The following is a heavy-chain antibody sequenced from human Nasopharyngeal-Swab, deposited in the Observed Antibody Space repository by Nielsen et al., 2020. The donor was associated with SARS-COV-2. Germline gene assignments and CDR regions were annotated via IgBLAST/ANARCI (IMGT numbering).Heavy chain of an antibody. J-gene: IGHJ4*02. Sequence: SETLSLTCTVSGGSISSSSYYWGWIRQPPGKGLEWIGSIYYSGSTYYNPSLKSRVTISVDKSKNQFSLKLSSVTAADTAVYYCAREVATRGVDYWGQGTLVTVSS. V-gene: IGHV4-39*07. D-gene: IGHD5-12*01. CDR1: GGSISSSSYY. CDR3: AREVATRGVDY. CDR2: IYYSGST.